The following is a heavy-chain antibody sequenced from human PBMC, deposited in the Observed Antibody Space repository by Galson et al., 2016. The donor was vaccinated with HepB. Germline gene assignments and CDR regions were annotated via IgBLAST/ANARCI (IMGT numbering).Heavy chain of an antibody. D-gene: IGHD6-13*01. V-gene: IGHV3-21*01. Sequence: SLRLSCAASGFTFSRDSMIWVRQAPGKGLEWVSSISSGSDGYIYYADSVKGRFTISRDNAKNSLLLQMNSQRAEDTAVYYCARVRYSSSWYVLWYFDLWGRCTLVTVSS. J-gene: IGHJ2*01. CDR3: ARVRYSSSWYVLWYFDL. CDR1: GFTFSRDS. CDR2: ISSGSDGYI.